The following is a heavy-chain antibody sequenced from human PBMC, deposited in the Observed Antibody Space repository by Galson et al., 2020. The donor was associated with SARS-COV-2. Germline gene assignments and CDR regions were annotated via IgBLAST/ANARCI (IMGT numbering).Heavy chain of an antibody. D-gene: IGHD2-2*01. CDR3: AKEVRGAYYYHYYGMDV. J-gene: IGHJ6*02. CDR2: ISWNSNSL. CDR1: GFNFDDYA. Sequence: SLKISCAASGFNFDDYAMHWVRQVPGRGLEWVSGISWNSNSLGYADSVKGRFTISRDNAKNSLFLQMNSLKTEDTALYYCAKEVRGAYYYHYYGMDVWGQGTAVTVSS. V-gene: IGHV3-9*01.